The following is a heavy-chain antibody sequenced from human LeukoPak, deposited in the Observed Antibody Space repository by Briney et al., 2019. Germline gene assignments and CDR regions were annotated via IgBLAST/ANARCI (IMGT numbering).Heavy chain of an antibody. CDR2: IIPILGIA. CDR3: ARDVYYDSSGYPSDFDY. D-gene: IGHD3-22*01. J-gene: IGHJ4*02. Sequence: ASVKVSCKASGGTFSSYAISWVRQAPGQGLEWMGRIIPILGIANYAQKFQGRVTITADKSTSTAYMELSSLRSEDTAVYYCARDVYYDSSGYPSDFDYWGQGTLVTVSS. CDR1: GGTFSSYA. V-gene: IGHV1-69*04.